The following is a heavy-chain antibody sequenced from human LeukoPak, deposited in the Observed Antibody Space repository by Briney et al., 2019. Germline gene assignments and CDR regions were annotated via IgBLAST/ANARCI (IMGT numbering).Heavy chain of an antibody. CDR1: GGSISSYY. D-gene: IGHD6-13*01. J-gene: IGHJ4*02. CDR2: IYYSGST. V-gene: IGHV4-59*12. CDR3: ARDDSIAAAKGVNYFDY. Sequence: SETLSLTCTVSGGSISSYYWSWIRQPPGKGLEWIGYIYYSGSTNYNPSLKSRVTISVDTSKNQFSLKLSSVTAADTAVYYCARDDSIAAAKGVNYFDYWGQGTLVTVSS.